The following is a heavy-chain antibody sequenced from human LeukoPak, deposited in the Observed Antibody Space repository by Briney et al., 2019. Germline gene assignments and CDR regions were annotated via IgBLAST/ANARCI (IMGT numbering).Heavy chain of an antibody. CDR2: IGGRGDGI. Sequence: GGSLRLSCAASGFTFSDYSMNWVRQAPGKGLEWISYIGGRGDGISYADSVKGRFIVSGDNAKNSLFLQMNRLRGEDTAIYFCAREIPGRIAADCWGQGTLVTVSS. J-gene: IGHJ4*02. D-gene: IGHD2-15*01. V-gene: IGHV3-48*01. CDR1: GFTFSDYS. CDR3: AREIPGRIAADC.